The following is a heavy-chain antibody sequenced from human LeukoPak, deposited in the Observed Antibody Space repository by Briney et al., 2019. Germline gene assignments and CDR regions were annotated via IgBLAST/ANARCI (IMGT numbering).Heavy chain of an antibody. D-gene: IGHD2-2*02. CDR1: GFTFSGYW. Sequence: GSLRLSCAASGFTFSGYWMAWVRQAPGRGLEWVAHIKQDGSEKNYVDPVKGRFTISRDNDKNSLYLQMNSLRAEDTAVYYCAKGLYMGGQGTLVTVSS. CDR3: AKGLYM. CDR2: IKQDGSEK. J-gene: IGHJ4*02. V-gene: IGHV3-7*04.